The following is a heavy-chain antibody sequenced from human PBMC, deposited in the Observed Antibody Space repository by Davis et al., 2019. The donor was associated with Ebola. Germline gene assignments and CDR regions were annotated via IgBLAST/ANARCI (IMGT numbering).Heavy chain of an antibody. CDR1: GDSFSSHSAA. J-gene: IGHJ4*02. CDR3: AREAARHFDY. V-gene: IGHV6-1*01. CDR2: TYYRSKWYN. Sequence: HSQTLSLTSAISGDSFSSHSAAWNWIRQYPSRGLEWLGRTYYRSKWYNDYAVSVKSRITINPDTSKNQFSLQLNSVTPEDTAVYYCAREAARHFDYWGQGTLVTVSS. D-gene: IGHD6-6*01.